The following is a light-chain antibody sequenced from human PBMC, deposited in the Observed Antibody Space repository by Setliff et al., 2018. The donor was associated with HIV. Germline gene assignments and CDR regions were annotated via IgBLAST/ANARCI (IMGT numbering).Light chain of an antibody. CDR2: DVT. V-gene: IGLV2-14*03. CDR1: TSDIGAYNL. CDR3: SSYTTTSAYV. J-gene: IGLJ1*01. Sequence: QSALTQPASVSGSPGQPITISCTGTTSDIGAYNLVSWYQQYPGKAPKLLIYDVTKRPSGVSDRFSASKSANTASLTISGLHTEDEADYFCSSYTTTSAYVFGAWTNVTVL.